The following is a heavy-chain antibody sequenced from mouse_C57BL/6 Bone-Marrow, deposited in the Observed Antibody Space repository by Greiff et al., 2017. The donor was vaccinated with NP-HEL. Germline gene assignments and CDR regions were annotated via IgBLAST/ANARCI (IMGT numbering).Heavy chain of an antibody. V-gene: IGHV2-5*01. CDR3: AKPVPYYWYFDV. J-gene: IGHJ1*03. CDR2: IWRGGST. CDR1: GFSLTSYG. Sequence: QVQLQQSGPGLVQPSQSLSITCTVSGFSLTSYGVHWVRQSPGKGLEWLGVIWRGGSTDYNAAFMSRMSISKDNSKSQVFFKMNSLQADDTAIYYCAKPVPYYWYFDVWGTGTTVTVSS.